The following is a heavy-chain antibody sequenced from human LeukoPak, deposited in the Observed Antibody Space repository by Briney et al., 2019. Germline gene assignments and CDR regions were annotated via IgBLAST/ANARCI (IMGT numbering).Heavy chain of an antibody. CDR1: GDSISSSNW. Sequence: SGTLSLTCAVPGDSISSSNWWSWVRQPPTQGLEWIGEIYHSGSTNYNPSLKCRVTISVDKSKNQFSLKLSSVTAADTAVYYCARGSMTTVTYFDYWGQGTLVTVSS. CDR2: IYHSGST. CDR3: ARGSMTTVTYFDY. V-gene: IGHV4-4*02. J-gene: IGHJ4*02. D-gene: IGHD4-17*01.